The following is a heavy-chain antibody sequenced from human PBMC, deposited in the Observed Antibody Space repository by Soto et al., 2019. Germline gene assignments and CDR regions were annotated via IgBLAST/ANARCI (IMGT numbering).Heavy chain of an antibody. Sequence: GGSLRLSCAASGFTFSSYGIHWVRQAPGKGLEWVAVISYDGSNKYYADSVKGRFTISRDNSKNTLYLQMNSLRAEDTAVYYCAKFTRDIVVVPAAMAEPYGMDVWGQGTTVTVSS. CDR1: GFTFSSYG. CDR2: ISYDGSNK. D-gene: IGHD2-2*01. J-gene: IGHJ6*02. V-gene: IGHV3-30*18. CDR3: AKFTRDIVVVPAAMAEPYGMDV.